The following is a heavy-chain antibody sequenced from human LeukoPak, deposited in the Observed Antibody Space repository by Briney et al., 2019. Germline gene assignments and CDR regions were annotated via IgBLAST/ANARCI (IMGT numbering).Heavy chain of an antibody. D-gene: IGHD6-19*01. CDR1: GYTFTGYY. CDR3: ARWVYKQWSWYFDL. J-gene: IGHJ2*01. V-gene: IGHV1-2*02. Sequence: GASVKVSCKASGYTFTGYYMHWVRQAPGQGLEWMGWINPNSGGTNYAQKFQGRVTMTRDTSISTAYMELSRLRSDDTAVYYCARWVYKQWSWYFDLWGRGTLVTVSS. CDR2: INPNSGGT.